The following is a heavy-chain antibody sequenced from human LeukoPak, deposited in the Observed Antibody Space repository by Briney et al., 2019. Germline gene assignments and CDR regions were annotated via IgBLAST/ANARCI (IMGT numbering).Heavy chain of an antibody. Sequence: GGSLRLSCAASGFTFSSYAMHWVRQAPGKGLEWVAVISYDGSNKYYADSVKGRFTISRDNSKNTLYLQMNSLRAEDTAVYYCARDSRAGRGGYYFDHWGQGTLVTVSS. CDR1: GFTFSSYA. J-gene: IGHJ4*02. D-gene: IGHD2-15*01. CDR3: ARDSRAGRGGYYFDH. CDR2: ISYDGSNK. V-gene: IGHV3-30-3*01.